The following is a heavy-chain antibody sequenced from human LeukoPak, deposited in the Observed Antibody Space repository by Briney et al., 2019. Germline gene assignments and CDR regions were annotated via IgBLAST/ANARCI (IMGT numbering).Heavy chain of an antibody. CDR3: ADAREDPGGGNWFDP. V-gene: IGHV4-59*01. D-gene: IGHD1-26*01. CDR2: IYYSGST. CDR1: GGSISSYY. Sequence: SETLSLTCTVSGGSISSYYWSWIRQPPGKGLEWIGYIYYSGSTNYNPSLKSRVTISVDTSKNQFSLKLSSVTAADTAVYYCADAREDPGGGNWFDPWGQGTLVTVSS. J-gene: IGHJ5*02.